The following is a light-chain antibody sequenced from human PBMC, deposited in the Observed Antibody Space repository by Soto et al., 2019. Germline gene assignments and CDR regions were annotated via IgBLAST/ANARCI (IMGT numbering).Light chain of an antibody. V-gene: IGLV2-14*03. CDR3: SPYTSSNTRV. CDR1: SSDVGGYNY. CDR2: DVT. Sequence: QSALTQPASVSGSPGQSITISCTGTSSDVGGYNYVSWYQQHPGKAPKLMIYDVTNRPSGVSNRFSGSKSGNTAALPISRLQADDEADYYCSPYTSSNTRVFGSGTKLPVL. J-gene: IGLJ1*01.